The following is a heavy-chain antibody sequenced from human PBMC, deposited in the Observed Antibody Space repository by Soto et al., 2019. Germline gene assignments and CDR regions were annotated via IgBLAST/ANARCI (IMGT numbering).Heavy chain of an antibody. CDR1: GYTFTGYY. D-gene: IGHD3-22*01. J-gene: IGHJ3*02. Sequence: ASVKVSCKASGYTFTGYYMHWMRQAPGQGLEWMGWINPNSGGTNYAQKFQGRVTMTRDTSISTAYMELSRLRSDDTAVYYCARAWRYYYDSSGSLTGAFDIWGQGTMVTVSS. CDR2: INPNSGGT. CDR3: ARAWRYYYDSSGSLTGAFDI. V-gene: IGHV1-2*02.